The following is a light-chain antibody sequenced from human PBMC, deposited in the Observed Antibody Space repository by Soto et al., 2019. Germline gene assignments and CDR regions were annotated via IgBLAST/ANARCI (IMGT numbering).Light chain of an antibody. J-gene: IGKJ4*01. Sequence: DIQMTHSPSSLSASVGDRVTVTCRASQNIRNYLNWYQQKPGKAPKLLIYAASSLQSGVPSRFSGSGSGTDFTLTISSLQPEDFATYYCQQSYSTLALTFGGGTKVDI. V-gene: IGKV1-39*01. CDR1: QNIRNY. CDR3: QQSYSTLALT. CDR2: AAS.